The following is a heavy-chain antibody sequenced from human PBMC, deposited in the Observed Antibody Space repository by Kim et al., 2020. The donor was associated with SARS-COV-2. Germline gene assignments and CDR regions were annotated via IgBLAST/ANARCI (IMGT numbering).Heavy chain of an antibody. D-gene: IGHD3-22*01. J-gene: IGHJ6*02. CDR2: IKSKTDGGTT. Sequence: GGSLRLSCAASGFTFSNAWMSWVRQAPGKGLEWVGRIKSKTDGGTTDYAAHVKGRFTISRDDSKNTLYLQMNSLKTEDTAVYYCTTDLDYDSSGYQHGIYYYGMDVWGQGTTVTVSS. V-gene: IGHV3-15*01. CDR1: GFTFSNAW. CDR3: TTDLDYDSSGYQHGIYYYGMDV.